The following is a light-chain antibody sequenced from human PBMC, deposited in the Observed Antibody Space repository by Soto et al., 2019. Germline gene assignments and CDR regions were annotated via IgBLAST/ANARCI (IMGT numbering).Light chain of an antibody. Sequence: DIQMTQSPSTLSASVGDRVTITCRASQSIRSWLAWYQQKPAKAPKLLIYKATSLDSGVPSRFNGSGSGTEFTLTISRLQTDDFATYYCQQYNSHWTFGQGTKVEIK. CDR3: QQYNSHWT. V-gene: IGKV1-5*03. CDR1: QSIRSW. J-gene: IGKJ1*01. CDR2: KAT.